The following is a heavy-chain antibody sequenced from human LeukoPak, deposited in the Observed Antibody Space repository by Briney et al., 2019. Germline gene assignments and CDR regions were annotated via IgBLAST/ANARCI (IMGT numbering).Heavy chain of an antibody. J-gene: IGHJ5*02. D-gene: IGHD6-13*01. CDR2: ISGSGGST. CDR3: ARRQIAAAGTVTPWFDL. V-gene: IGHV3-23*01. CDR1: GFTFSSYA. Sequence: GGSLRLSCAASGFTFSSYAMSWVRQAPGKGLEWVSAISGSGGSTYYADSVKGRFTISRDNSKNTLYLQMNSLRAEDTAVYYCARRQIAAAGTVTPWFDLWGQGTLVSVSS.